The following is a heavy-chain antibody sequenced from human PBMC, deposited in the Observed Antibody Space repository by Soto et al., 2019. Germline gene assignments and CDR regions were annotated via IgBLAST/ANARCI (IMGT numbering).Heavy chain of an antibody. CDR1: GFTFSSYA. CDR3: ASAPQGVSSWYPYYFDY. D-gene: IGHD6-13*01. CDR2: ISYDGSNK. Sequence: PGGSLRLSCAASGFTFSSYAMHWVRQAPGKGLEWVAVISYDGSNKYYADSVKGRFTISRDNSKNTLYLQMNSLRAEDTAVYYCASAPQGVSSWYPYYFDYWGQGTLVTVSS. V-gene: IGHV3-30-3*01. J-gene: IGHJ4*02.